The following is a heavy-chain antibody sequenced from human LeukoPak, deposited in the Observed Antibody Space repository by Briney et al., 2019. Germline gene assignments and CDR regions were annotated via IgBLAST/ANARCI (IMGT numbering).Heavy chain of an antibody. D-gene: IGHD3-16*02. CDR2: ISSSGSTI. CDR3: ARGQELYDYVWGSYRPYFDY. J-gene: IGHJ4*02. Sequence: PGGSLRLSCAASGFTFSSYEMNWVRQAPGKGLEWVSYISSSGSTIYYADSVKGRFTISRDNAKNSLYLQMTSLRAEDTAVYYCARGQELYDYVWGSYRPYFDYWGQGTLVTVSS. V-gene: IGHV3-48*03. CDR1: GFTFSSYE.